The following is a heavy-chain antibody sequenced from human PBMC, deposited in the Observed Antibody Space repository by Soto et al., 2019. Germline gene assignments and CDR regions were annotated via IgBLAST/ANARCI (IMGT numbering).Heavy chain of an antibody. CDR1: GASMNIYH. D-gene: IGHD6-13*01. V-gene: IGHV4-4*07. CDR3: ARDQGVAAEGITRFDP. CDR2: IHSSGST. Sequence: PSETLSLACTVSGASMNIYHWSWIRQPAGKGLEWIGHIHSSGSTNYNPSLKSRVTMSVDTSKNQFSLRLMSLTAADTAVYYCARDQGVAAEGITRFDPWGQGSLVTVSS. J-gene: IGHJ5*02.